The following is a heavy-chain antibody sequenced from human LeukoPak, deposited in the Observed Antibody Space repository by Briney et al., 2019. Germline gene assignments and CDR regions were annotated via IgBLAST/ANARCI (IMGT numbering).Heavy chain of an antibody. CDR3: ASLLPMDV. CDR1: GFTVSSNY. J-gene: IGHJ6*02. CDR2: IYSGGST. V-gene: IGHV3-66*02. Sequence: GGSLRLSCAASGFTVSSNYMSWVRQAPGKGLEGVSVIYSGGSTYYADSVKGRFTISRDNSKNTLYLQMNSLRAEATAVYYCASLLPMDVWGQGTTVTVSS. D-gene: IGHD2-21*02.